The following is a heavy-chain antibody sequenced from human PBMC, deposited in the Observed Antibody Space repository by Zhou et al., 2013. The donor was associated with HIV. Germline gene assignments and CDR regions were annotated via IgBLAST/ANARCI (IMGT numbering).Heavy chain of an antibody. J-gene: IGHJ4*02. CDR2: IIGRFNTP. CDR1: GGSFTSHA. D-gene: IGHD2-21*02. V-gene: IGHV1-69*05. Sequence: QVQLVQSGAEVKTPGSSVTVSCKASGGSFTSHAISWVRQAPGEGLEWMGGIIGRFNTPHYAQKFQDRVTITSDESTSTVHMELTSLTSDDTATYYCAREVVTAVTAPGDFWGQGTLVTVS. CDR3: AREVVTAVTAPGDF.